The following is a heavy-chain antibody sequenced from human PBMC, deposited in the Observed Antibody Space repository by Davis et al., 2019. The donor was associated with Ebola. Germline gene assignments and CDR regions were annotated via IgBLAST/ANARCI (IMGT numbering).Heavy chain of an antibody. V-gene: IGHV1-2*02. CDR3: ARDDKVMHFDF. J-gene: IGHJ4*02. D-gene: IGHD3-16*01. CDR2: ISLNSGGT. Sequence: ASVKVSCKASGYPFIGYYMHWVRQAPGQGLEWMGWISLNSGGTKYSHKFQGRVTMTRDTSINTAHMELSGLRSDDTALYYCARDDKVMHFDFWGQGTLVTVSS. CDR1: GYPFIGYY.